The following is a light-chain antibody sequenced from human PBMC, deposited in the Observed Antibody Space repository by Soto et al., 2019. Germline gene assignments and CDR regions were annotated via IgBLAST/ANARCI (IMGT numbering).Light chain of an antibody. Sequence: EIVMTQSPATLSVSPGERATLSCRASQSVSSNLAWYQQQPGRAPRLLIYGASTRFTGVPARFSGSGSGTACTPTISSLQSEDFAGYYCQQYNNCHSWAFGKGNKVEIK. CDR1: QSVSSN. CDR3: QQYNNCHSWA. J-gene: IGKJ1*01. CDR2: GAS. V-gene: IGKV3-15*01.